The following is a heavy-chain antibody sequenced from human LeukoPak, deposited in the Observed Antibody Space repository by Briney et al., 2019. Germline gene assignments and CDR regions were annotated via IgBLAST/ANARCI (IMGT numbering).Heavy chain of an antibody. D-gene: IGHD3-10*01. CDR2: ISSSGKYV. Sequence: GGSLRLSCSAAGFGITTYSMNWVRQAPGKGLEWVSSISSSGKYVYYGDSVKGRFTLSRDDAKNELYLQMNSLRAEDTAVYYCVGAGFDYWGQGTLVTVSS. V-gene: IGHV3-21*06. J-gene: IGHJ4*02. CDR3: VGAGFDY. CDR1: GFGITTYS.